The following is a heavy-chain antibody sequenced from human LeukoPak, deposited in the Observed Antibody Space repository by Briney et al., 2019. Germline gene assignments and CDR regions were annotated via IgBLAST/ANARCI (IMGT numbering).Heavy chain of an antibody. Sequence: GGSLRLSCAASGFTFSDYYMSWIRQAPGKGLEWVSYISSSSNTIYYADSVKGRFTISRDSAENSLYLQMNSLRSEDTAVYYCARGQDSFDYWGQGTLVTVSS. V-gene: IGHV3-11*01. CDR2: ISSSSNTI. J-gene: IGHJ4*02. CDR1: GFTFSDYY. CDR3: ARGQDSFDY.